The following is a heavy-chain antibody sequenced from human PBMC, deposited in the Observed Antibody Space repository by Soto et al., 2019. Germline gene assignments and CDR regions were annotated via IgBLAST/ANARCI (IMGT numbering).Heavy chain of an antibody. CDR3: ARRGSGSYYDY. J-gene: IGHJ4*02. CDR2: ISGSGGST. CDR1: GFTFSSYA. V-gene: IGHV3-23*01. Sequence: EVQLLESGGGLVQPGGTLRLSCAASGFTFSSYAMRWVRQAPVKGLEWVSAISGSGGSTYCADPGKGRFTISRDNSKTTLDLQMNSLRVEDTAVYYCARRGSGSYYDYWGQGTLVTVYS. D-gene: IGHD1-26*01.